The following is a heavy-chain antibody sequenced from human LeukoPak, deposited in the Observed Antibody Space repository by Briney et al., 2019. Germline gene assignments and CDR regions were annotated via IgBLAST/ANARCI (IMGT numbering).Heavy chain of an antibody. CDR1: GYTFSAYY. V-gene: IGHV1-2*02. Sequence: ASVKVSCKASGYTFSAYYMHWVRQAPGQGLEWMGRTNPKSGGTNYAEKFQGRVTMTRDTSISTAFMELSRLRSDDTAVYYCAREPWGVTVVRNYYYGMDVWGQGTTVTVSS. CDR3: AREPWGVTVVRNYYYGMDV. J-gene: IGHJ6*01. D-gene: IGHD3-10*01. CDR2: TNPKSGGT.